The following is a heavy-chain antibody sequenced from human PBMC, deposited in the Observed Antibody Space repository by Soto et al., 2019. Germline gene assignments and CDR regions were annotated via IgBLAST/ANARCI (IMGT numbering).Heavy chain of an antibody. D-gene: IGHD3-10*01. V-gene: IGHV1-18*01. J-gene: IGHJ5*02. Sequence: ASVKVSCKASGYTFPSYGISWVRQAPGQGLEWMGWISAYNGNTNYAQKLQGRVTMTTDTSTSTAYMELRSLRSDDTAVYYCARGQGTMVRGVRTTHYWFDPWGQETLVTVS. CDR1: GYTFPSYG. CDR3: ARGQGTMVRGVRTTHYWFDP. CDR2: ISAYNGNT.